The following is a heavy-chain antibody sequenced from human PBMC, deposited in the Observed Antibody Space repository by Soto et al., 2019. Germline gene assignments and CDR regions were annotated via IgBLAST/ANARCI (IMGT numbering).Heavy chain of an antibody. CDR3: AKEASVVLRFGELTPYFDY. Sequence: GGSLRLSCAASGFTFSSYAMSWARQAPGKGLEWVSAISGSGGSTYYADSVKGRFTISRDNSKNTLYLQMNSLRAQDTAVYYCAKEASVVLRFGELTPYFDYSGQGTRATV. D-gene: IGHD3-10*01. CDR1: GFTFSSYA. J-gene: IGHJ4*02. CDR2: ISGSGGST. V-gene: IGHV3-23*01.